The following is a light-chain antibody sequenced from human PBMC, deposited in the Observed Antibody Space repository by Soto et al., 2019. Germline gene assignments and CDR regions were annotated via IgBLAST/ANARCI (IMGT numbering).Light chain of an antibody. V-gene: IGKV1-5*01. CDR1: QSIRNY. J-gene: IGKJ1*01. CDR3: HQYNSYSWT. Sequence: TQSPATLSLSPGERATLSCRASQSIRNYLAWYQQKPGQAARLLIYDTSTLKSGVPSRFSGSGSGTEFNLTIANLQPDDFATYFCHQYNSYSWTFGQGTKV. CDR2: DTS.